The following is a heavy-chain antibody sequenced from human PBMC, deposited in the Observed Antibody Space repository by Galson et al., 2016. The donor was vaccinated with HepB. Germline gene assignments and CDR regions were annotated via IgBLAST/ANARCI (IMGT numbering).Heavy chain of an antibody. Sequence: SLRLSCAASGFTFSSFAMNWVRQSPGKGLEWVSGITLRSATAYYADSVKGRFTISRDNSKNTLYLQMNSLRAEDTAIYYCAKDREAAPASFDYWGQGTLVTVSS. J-gene: IGHJ4*02. CDR2: ITLRSATA. CDR3: AKDREAAPASFDY. CDR1: GFTFSSFA. V-gene: IGHV3-23*01.